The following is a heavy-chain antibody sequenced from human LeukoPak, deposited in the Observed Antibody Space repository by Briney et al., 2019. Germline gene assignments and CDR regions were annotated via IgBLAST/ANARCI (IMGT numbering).Heavy chain of an antibody. Sequence: SETLSLTCSVSGGCISADYWIWIRQPAGKGLEWIGYIYDSERTYQNPSLRSRLTISVDTSQNQFSLKLSSVTAADTAVYYCARQVGRGTQIYYMDVWGKGTTVTVSS. CDR1: GGCISADY. D-gene: IGHD3-16*01. J-gene: IGHJ6*03. CDR3: ARQVGRGTQIYYMDV. CDR2: IYDSERT. V-gene: IGHV4-59*08.